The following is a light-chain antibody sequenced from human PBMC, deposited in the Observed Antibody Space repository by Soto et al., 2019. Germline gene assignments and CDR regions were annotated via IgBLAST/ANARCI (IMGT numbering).Light chain of an antibody. Sequence: EIVMTQSPATLSVSPGDRATLSCRASQSVSSNLAWYQQKPGQAPRLLIYGASTRATGIQARFSGSGSGTEFTLTISSLQSEDFAVYYCKQYNNWWTCGQGTKVDIK. J-gene: IGKJ1*01. CDR1: QSVSSN. CDR2: GAS. CDR3: KQYNNWWT. V-gene: IGKV3-15*01.